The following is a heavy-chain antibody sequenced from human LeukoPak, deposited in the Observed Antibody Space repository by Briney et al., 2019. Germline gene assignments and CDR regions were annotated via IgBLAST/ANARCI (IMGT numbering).Heavy chain of an antibody. CDR1: GFTFSSYA. CDR2: ISGSGGST. D-gene: IGHD4-17*01. CDR3: AKDRTTVTTAAYYYYYYGMDV. J-gene: IGHJ6*02. Sequence: PGGSLRLSCAASGFTFSSYAMSWVRQAPGKGLEWVSAISGSGGSTYYADSVKGRFTISRDNSKNTLYLQMNSLRAEDTAVYYRAKDRTTVTTAAYYYYYYGMDVWGQGTTVTVSS. V-gene: IGHV3-23*01.